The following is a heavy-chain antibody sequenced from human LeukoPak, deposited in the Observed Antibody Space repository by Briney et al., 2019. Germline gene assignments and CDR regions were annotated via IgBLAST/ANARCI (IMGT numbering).Heavy chain of an antibody. CDR2: IYYSGST. Sequence: PSQTLSLTCTVSGGSINSGGYYWSWIRQHPGKGLEWIGYIYYSGSTYYNPSLKSRVTISVDTSKNQFSLKLSSVTAADTAVYYCASLNDSSVYQIDPWGQGTLVTVSS. CDR1: GGSINSGGYY. CDR3: ASLNDSSVYQIDP. D-gene: IGHD3-22*01. J-gene: IGHJ5*02. V-gene: IGHV4-31*03.